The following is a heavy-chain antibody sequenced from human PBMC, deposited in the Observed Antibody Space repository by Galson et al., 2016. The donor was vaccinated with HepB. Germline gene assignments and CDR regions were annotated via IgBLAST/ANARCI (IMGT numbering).Heavy chain of an antibody. CDR2: ISITTKYI. CDR1: GFSLTNYA. Sequence: SLRLSCAASGFSLTNYAMNWVRQAPGKGLEWVSSISITTKYIYYADSVKGRLTVSSDNARNSLYLQMNSLRAADTAIYYCARDRRASASGGVFDFWAQGTLVTVSS. D-gene: IGHD2-21*01. V-gene: IGHV3-21*01. CDR3: ARDRRASASGGVFDF. J-gene: IGHJ4*02.